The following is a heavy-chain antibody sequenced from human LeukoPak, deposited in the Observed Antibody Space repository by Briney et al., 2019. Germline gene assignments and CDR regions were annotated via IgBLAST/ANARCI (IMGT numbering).Heavy chain of an antibody. V-gene: IGHV4-39*07. CDR2: IYYSGST. D-gene: IGHD6-19*01. Sequence: SETLSLTCTVSGGSISSSSYYWGWIRQPPGKGLEWIGSIYYSGSTYYNPSLKSRVTISVDTSKNQFSLKLSSVTAADTAVYHCATPPSRRIAVAGTKGAFDIWGQGTMVTVSS. J-gene: IGHJ3*02. CDR3: ATPPSRRIAVAGTKGAFDI. CDR1: GGSISSSSYY.